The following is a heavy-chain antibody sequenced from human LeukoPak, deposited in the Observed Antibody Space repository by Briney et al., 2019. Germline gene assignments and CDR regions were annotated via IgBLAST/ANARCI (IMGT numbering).Heavy chain of an antibody. J-gene: IGHJ3*02. CDR1: GGSFSGYY. D-gene: IGHD3-22*01. CDR3: ARDTVYYDSSGYYLWTAFDI. V-gene: IGHV4-34*01. CDR2: INHSGST. Sequence: PSETLSLTCAVYGGSFSGYYWSWIRQPPGKGLEWIGEINHSGSTNYNPSLKSRVTISVDTSKNQFSLKLSSVTAADTAVYYCARDTVYYDSSGYYLWTAFDIWGQGTMVTVSS.